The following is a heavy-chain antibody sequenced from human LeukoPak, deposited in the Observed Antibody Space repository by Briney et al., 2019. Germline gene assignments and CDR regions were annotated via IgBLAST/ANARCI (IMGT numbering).Heavy chain of an antibody. CDR1: GYTFTGYY. Sequence: ASVKVSCKASGYTFTGYYMHWVRQAPGQGLEWMGWINTNTGNPTYAQGFTGRFVFSLDTSVSTAYLQISSLKAEDTAVYYCARCCPMGYDYVWGRNGMDVWGQGTTVTVSS. D-gene: IGHD3-16*01. CDR2: INTNTGNP. V-gene: IGHV7-4-1*02. CDR3: ARCCPMGYDYVWGRNGMDV. J-gene: IGHJ6*02.